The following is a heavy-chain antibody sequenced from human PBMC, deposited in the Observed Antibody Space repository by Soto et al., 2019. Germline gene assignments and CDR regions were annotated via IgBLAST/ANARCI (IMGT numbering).Heavy chain of an antibody. Sequence: QVQLQESGPGLVKPSGTLSLTCAVSGGSINSSNWWTWVRQPPGQGLEWIGEIYHSGRTNYNPSLKSRVTISIVTSKNQFSLKLASVTASDTAVYYCAGYYGSGSYYLDGFDPWGQGTLVTVSS. D-gene: IGHD3-10*01. V-gene: IGHV4-4*02. J-gene: IGHJ5*02. CDR2: IYHSGRT. CDR1: GGSINSSNW. CDR3: AGYYGSGSYYLDGFDP.